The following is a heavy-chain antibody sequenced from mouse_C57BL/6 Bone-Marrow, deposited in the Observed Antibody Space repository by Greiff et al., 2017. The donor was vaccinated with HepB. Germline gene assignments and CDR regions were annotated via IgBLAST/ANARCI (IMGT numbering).Heavy chain of an antibody. V-gene: IGHV14-4*01. CDR3: TPIYYYYPYAMDY. CDR1: GFNIKDDY. Sequence: EVQLQQSGAELVRPGASVKLSCTASGFNIKDDYMHWVKQRPEQGLEWIGWIDPENGDTEYASKFQGKATITADTSSNTAYLQLSSLTSEDTAVYYCTPIYYYYPYAMDYWGQGTSVTVSS. J-gene: IGHJ4*01. CDR2: IDPENGDT. D-gene: IGHD2-4*01.